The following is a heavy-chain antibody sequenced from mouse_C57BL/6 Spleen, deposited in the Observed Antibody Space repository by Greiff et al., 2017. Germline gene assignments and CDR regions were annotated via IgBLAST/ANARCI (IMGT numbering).Heavy chain of an antibody. CDR2: IDPSDSET. V-gene: IGHV1-52*01. Sequence: QVQLQQPGAELVRPGSSVKLSCKASGYTFTSYWMHWVKQRPIQGLEWIGNIDPSDSETHYNQKFKDKATLTVDKSSSTAYMQLSSLTSEDSALYYCAREGGTEGYFDVWGTGTTVTVSS. CDR3: AREGGTEGYFDV. J-gene: IGHJ1*03. CDR1: GYTFTSYW. D-gene: IGHD3-3*01.